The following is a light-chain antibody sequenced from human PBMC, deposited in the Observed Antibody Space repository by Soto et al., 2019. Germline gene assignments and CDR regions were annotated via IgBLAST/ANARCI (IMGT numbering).Light chain of an antibody. CDR2: DAS. J-gene: IGKJ2*01. CDR1: QDICNY. Sequence: DIQMTQSPSSLSASVGDRVTITCQASQDICNYLNWYQQKPGKAPKLLIYDASNLETGVPSRFSGSGSGTEFTLTISSLQPDDFATYYCQQYNSYSYTFGQGTKLEIK. CDR3: QQYNSYSYT. V-gene: IGKV1-33*01.